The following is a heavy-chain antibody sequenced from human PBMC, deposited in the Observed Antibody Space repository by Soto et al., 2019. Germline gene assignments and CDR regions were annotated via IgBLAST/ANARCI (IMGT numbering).Heavy chain of an antibody. D-gene: IGHD2-21*01. CDR1: GYSFTSYY. CDR3: TRVTIAGARNGFDI. Sequence: QVQLVQSEAEVKKPGASVTVSCKASGYSFTSYYILWVRQAPGQGLEWMGIINPRGGSASYAQKFQGTITMTRDTSTSTVYIELSSLRSEDTAVYYCTRVTIAGARNGFDIWGQGTMVTVSS. V-gene: IGHV1-46*03. J-gene: IGHJ3*02. CDR2: INPRGGSA.